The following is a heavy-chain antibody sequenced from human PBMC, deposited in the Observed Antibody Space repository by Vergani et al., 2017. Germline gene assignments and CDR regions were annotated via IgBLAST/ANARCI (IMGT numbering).Heavy chain of an antibody. J-gene: IGHJ4*02. D-gene: IGHD1-26*01. Sequence: QVQLQESGPGLVKPSETLSLTCTVSGASISSYYWSWIRQPPGKGLEWIGYIYYSGSTNYNPSLKSRVTISVDTSKNQFSLKLSSVTAADTAVYYCARRGRSGSYFLDYWGQGSLVTVSS. CDR2: IYYSGST. V-gene: IGHV4-59*01. CDR3: ARRGRSGSYFLDY. CDR1: GASISSYY.